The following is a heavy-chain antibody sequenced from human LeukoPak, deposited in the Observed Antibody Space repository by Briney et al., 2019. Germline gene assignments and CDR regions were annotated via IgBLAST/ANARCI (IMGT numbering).Heavy chain of an antibody. V-gene: IGHV4-39*01. CDR2: IYYSGHT. CDR3: ARRGYSYGVDY. Sequence: PSETLSLTCTVSGGSISSSHYYWGWVRQPPGKGLEWIGNIYYSGHTYYSPSLKSRVTISVDTSKNQFSLKLSSVTAADTAVYYCARRGYSYGVDYWGQGTLVTVSS. CDR1: GGSISSSHYY. D-gene: IGHD5-18*01. J-gene: IGHJ4*02.